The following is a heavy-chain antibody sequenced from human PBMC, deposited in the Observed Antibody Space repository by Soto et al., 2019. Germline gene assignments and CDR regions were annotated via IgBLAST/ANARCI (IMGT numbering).Heavy chain of an antibody. CDR1: GFSFSAYD. V-gene: IGHV3-30-3*01. D-gene: IGHD5-18*01. Sequence: GGSLRLSCAATGFSFSAYDMNWVRQAPGKGLEWVAAISYDGSNKDSADSVRGRFSISRDNSDNTLYLQMTSLSPEDSAVYFCARDRIQMWNCVGAFDVWGQGTMVTVSS. J-gene: IGHJ3*01. CDR3: ARDRIQMWNCVGAFDV. CDR2: ISYDGSNK.